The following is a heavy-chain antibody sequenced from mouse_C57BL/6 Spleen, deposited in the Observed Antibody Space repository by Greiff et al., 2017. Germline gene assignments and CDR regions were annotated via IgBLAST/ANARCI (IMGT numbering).Heavy chain of an antibody. D-gene: IGHD2-12*01. CDR1: GYSITSDY. J-gene: IGHJ1*03. V-gene: IGHV3-8*01. CDR2: ISYSGST. Sequence: EVKLVESGPGLAKPSQTLSLTCSVTGYSITSDYWNWIRKFPGNKLEYMGYISYSGSTYSNPSLKSRISITRDKSKNRYYLRLNSVTTEDTATYYCARGSYHWYFDVWGTGTTVTVSS. CDR3: ARGSYHWYFDV.